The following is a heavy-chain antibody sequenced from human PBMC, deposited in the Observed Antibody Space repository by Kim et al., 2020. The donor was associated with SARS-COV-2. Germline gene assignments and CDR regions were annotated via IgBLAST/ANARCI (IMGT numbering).Heavy chain of an antibody. V-gene: IGHV4-34*01. J-gene: IGHJ4*02. D-gene: IGHD6-19*01. Sequence: PPLKRRVTISLDTSKNQFSLKLSSVTAADTAVYYCARSCGWYGFDDWGQGTLVTVSS. CDR3: ARSCGWYGFDD.